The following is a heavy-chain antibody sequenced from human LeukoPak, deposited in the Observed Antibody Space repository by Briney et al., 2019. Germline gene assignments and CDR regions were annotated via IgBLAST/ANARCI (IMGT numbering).Heavy chain of an antibody. CDR2: ISSSSTYI. J-gene: IGHJ5*02. CDR3: ARDLGGGWFDP. D-gene: IGHD3-10*01. Sequence: GGSLRLSCAASGFTFSSSAMNWVRQAPGKGLEWVSSISSSSTYIYYADSLKGRFTISRDNAKNSLYLQMNSLRAEDTAVYYCARDLGGGWFDPWGQGTLVTVS. V-gene: IGHV3-21*01. CDR1: GFTFSSSA.